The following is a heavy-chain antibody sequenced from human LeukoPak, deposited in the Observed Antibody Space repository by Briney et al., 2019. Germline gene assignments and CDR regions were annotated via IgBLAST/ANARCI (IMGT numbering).Heavy chain of an antibody. CDR3: ARAGNTRFDY. D-gene: IGHD3-10*01. CDR1: GFTFSSYA. J-gene: IGHJ4*02. V-gene: IGHV3-23*01. Sequence: GGSLRLSCAASGFTFSSYAMSWVRQAPGKGLEWVSGISGSDGSTYYADSVKGRFTISRDNSKNTLYLQMNSLRAEDTAVYYCARAGNTRFDYWGQGTLVTVSS. CDR2: ISGSDGST.